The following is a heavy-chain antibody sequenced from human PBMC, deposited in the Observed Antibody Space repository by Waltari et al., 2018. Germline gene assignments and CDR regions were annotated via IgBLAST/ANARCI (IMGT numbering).Heavy chain of an antibody. Sequence: QVQLQESGPGLVKPSETLSLTCTVSGGSISSYYWSWIRQPPGKGLEWFGYIYYRGSTSSNPSLKGGGTIAGDTSKNRFSLKLSSVTAADTAVYYCARDRQVDSAFDIWGQGTMVTVSS. D-gene: IGHD3-9*01. J-gene: IGHJ3*02. V-gene: IGHV4-59*01. CDR3: ARDRQVDSAFDI. CDR1: GGSISSYY. CDR2: IYYRGST.